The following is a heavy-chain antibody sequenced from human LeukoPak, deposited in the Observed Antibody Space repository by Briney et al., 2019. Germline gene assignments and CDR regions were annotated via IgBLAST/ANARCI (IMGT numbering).Heavy chain of an antibody. CDR3: ARGSYYAPYYFDY. Sequence: PGGSLRLSCAASGFTFSTYRMKWVRQAPGKGLEWLSYISSGSNTIFYADSVKGRFTISRDNAKNSLFLQVNSLRDEDTAVYYCARGSYYAPYYFDYWGQGTLVTVSS. V-gene: IGHV3-48*02. D-gene: IGHD1-26*01. CDR1: GFTFSTYR. CDR2: ISSGSNTI. J-gene: IGHJ4*02.